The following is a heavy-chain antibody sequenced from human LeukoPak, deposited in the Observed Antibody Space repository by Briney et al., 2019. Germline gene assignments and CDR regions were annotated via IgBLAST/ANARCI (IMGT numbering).Heavy chain of an antibody. CDR1: GFTAGSNY. V-gene: IGHV3-53*01. Sequence: PGGSLRLSCAASGFTAGSNYMSWVRQAPGKGLEWVSVIYSGGSTYYADSVKGRFTISRDNSKNTLYLQMNSLRAEDTAVYYCARDGISVAGTFDYWGQGTLVTVSS. J-gene: IGHJ4*02. D-gene: IGHD6-19*01. CDR3: ARDGISVAGTFDY. CDR2: IYSGGST.